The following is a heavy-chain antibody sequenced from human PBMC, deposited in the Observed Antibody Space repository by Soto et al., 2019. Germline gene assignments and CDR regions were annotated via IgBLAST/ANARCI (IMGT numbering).Heavy chain of an antibody. CDR3: ARDRLAARPLDAFDI. CDR2: IKQDGSEK. D-gene: IGHD6-6*01. J-gene: IGHJ3*02. CDR1: GFTFSSYS. V-gene: IGHV3-7*01. Sequence: GGSLRLSCAASGFTFSSYSMNWVRQAPGKGLEWVANIKQDGSEKYYVDSVKGRFTISRDNAKNSLYLQMNSLRAEDTAVYYCARDRLAARPLDAFDIWGQGTMVTVSS.